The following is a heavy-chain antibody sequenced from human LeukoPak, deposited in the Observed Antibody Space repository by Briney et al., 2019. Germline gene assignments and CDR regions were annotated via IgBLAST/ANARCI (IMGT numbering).Heavy chain of an antibody. CDR3: AKDYGYSSSWYDY. D-gene: IGHD6-13*01. V-gene: IGHV3-9*01. CDR1: GFTFDDYG. J-gene: IGHJ4*02. Sequence: PGGSLRLSCEASGFTFDDYGMHWVRQAPEKGLEWVSTISWNSASVGYVDSVKGRFTISRDNAKKTLYLQMNSLRPEDTALYYCAKDYGYSSSWYDYWGQGTLVTVFS. CDR2: ISWNSASV.